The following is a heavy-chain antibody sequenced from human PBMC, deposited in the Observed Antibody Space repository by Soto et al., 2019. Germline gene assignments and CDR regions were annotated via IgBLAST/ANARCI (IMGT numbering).Heavy chain of an antibody. V-gene: IGHV3-20*04. CDR2: INWNGASA. CDR3: ARGAYCRASLGDLIFGH. D-gene: IGHD2-15*01. Sequence: GGSLRLSCVGSGFAFDEYAMTWVRQTPGRGLEWVSGINWNGASAGYVDSVRGRFTISRDNAKNSLYLQMNSLRAEDTGLYYCARGAYCRASLGDLIFGHWRQGDLLTVSS. CDR1: GFAFDEYA. J-gene: IGHJ4*02.